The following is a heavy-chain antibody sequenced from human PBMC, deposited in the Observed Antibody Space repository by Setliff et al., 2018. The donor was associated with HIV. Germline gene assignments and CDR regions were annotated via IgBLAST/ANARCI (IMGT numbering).Heavy chain of an antibody. CDR3: GRHRVAARPSYFDL. J-gene: IGHJ4*02. CDR1: ADSIGTNHW. Sequence: SETLSLTCAVSADSIGTNHWWNWVRQPPGKGLEWIGEISQSGKTNYHPSLENRFSISIDTSENQISLKLYSVTAADTAIYYCGRHRVAARPSYFDLWGQGTRVSVSS. CDR2: ISQSGKT. V-gene: IGHV4-4*02. D-gene: IGHD6-6*01.